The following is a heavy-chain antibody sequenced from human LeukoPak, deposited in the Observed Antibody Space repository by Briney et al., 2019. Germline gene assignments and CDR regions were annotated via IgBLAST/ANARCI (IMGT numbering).Heavy chain of an antibody. CDR1: GFTFGDYA. D-gene: IGHD2-8*01. CDR3: TRDQGMVPSPSDY. Sequence: GGSLRLSCTASGFTFGDYAMSWVRQAPGKGLEWVGFIRSKAYGGTTEYAASVQGRFTISRDDSKSIAYLQMKSLKTEDTAVYYCTRDQGMVPSPSDYWSQGTLVTVSS. CDR2: IRSKAYGGTT. V-gene: IGHV3-49*04. J-gene: IGHJ4*02.